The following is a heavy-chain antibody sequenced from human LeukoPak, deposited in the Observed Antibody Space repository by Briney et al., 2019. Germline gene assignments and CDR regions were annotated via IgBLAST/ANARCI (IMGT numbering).Heavy chain of an antibody. CDR2: IYYSGST. V-gene: IGHV4-61*05. J-gene: IGHJ3*02. D-gene: IGHD3-3*01. CDR1: GGSISSSSYY. CDR3: ARGSGGYYTDDAFDI. Sequence: SETLSLTCTVSGGSISSSSYYWGWIRQPPGKGLEWIGYIYYSGSTNYNPSLKSRVTISVDTSKNQFSLKLSSVTAADTAVYYCARGSGGYYTDDAFDIWGQGTMVTVSS.